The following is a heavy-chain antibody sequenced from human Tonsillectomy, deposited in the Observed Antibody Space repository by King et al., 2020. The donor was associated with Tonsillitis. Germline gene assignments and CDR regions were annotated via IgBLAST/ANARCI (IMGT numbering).Heavy chain of an antibody. Sequence: EVQLVESGGGLVQPGGSLRLSCAASGFTFSRYWMHWVRQAPGKGLVWVSHISSDGSTTNYADSVKGRFTIYRDNAKNTLHLQMNSLRAEDTAVYYCARSYCSTTACYDIWGQGTLVTVSS. CDR2: ISSDGSTT. J-gene: IGHJ4*02. D-gene: IGHD2-2*01. CDR3: ARSYCSTTACYDI. V-gene: IGHV3-74*01. CDR1: GFTFSRYW.